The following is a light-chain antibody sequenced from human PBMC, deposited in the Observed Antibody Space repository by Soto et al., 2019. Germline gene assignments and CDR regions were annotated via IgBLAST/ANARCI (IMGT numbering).Light chain of an antibody. CDR3: QQRSNWPPRST. V-gene: IGKV3-11*01. Sequence: EIVLTQSPATLSLSPGERATLSCRASQSVSSYLAWYQQKPGQAPRLLIYDASNRATGIPARFSGSGSGTDFTLTISSLEPEDFAVYYCQQRSNWPPRSTFGQGTRLESK. CDR2: DAS. CDR1: QSVSSY. J-gene: IGKJ5*01.